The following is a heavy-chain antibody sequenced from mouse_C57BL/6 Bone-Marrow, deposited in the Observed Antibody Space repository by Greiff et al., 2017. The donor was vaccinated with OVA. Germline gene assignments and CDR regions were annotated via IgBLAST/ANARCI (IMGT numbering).Heavy chain of an antibody. V-gene: IGHV3-6*01. CDR1: GYSIPSGYY. CDR2: ISYDGSN. D-gene: IGHD1-1*01. Sequence: EVQRVESGPGLVKPSQSLSLPCSVTGYSIPSGYYWNWIRQFPGNKLEWMGYISYDGSNNYNPSLKNRISITRDTSKNQFFLKLNSVTTEDTATYYCARWGDLLLRPYYCDYWGQGTTLTVSS. J-gene: IGHJ2*01. CDR3: ARWGDLLLRPYYCDY.